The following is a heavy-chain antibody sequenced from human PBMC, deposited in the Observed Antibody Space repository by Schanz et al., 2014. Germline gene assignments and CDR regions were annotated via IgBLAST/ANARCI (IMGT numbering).Heavy chain of an antibody. V-gene: IGHV3-48*01. Sequence: EVKLLESGGTLVRPGGSLRLSCAASGFTFSSYSMNWVRQAPGKGLEWVSYVSRSTPDIYYADSGKGRFTISRDNTKNSLYLEMNSLRAEDAALYSCERDRRNADLDYWGQGTLVTVSS. CDR3: ERDRRNADLDY. CDR1: GFTFSSYS. CDR2: VSRSTPDI. J-gene: IGHJ4*02. D-gene: IGHD1-1*01.